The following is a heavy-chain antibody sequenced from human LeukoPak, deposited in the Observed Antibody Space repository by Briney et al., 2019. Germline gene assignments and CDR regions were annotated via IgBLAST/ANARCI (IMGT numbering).Heavy chain of an antibody. D-gene: IGHD6-19*01. CDR1: GGSFSGYY. Sequence: SETLSLTCAVCGGSFSGYYWSWIRQPPGKGLEWIGEINHSGSTNYNPSLKSRVTISVDTSKNQFSLKLSSVTAADTAVYYCARVMLRYSSGWYPGYFDYWGQGTLVTVSS. CDR3: ARVMLRYSSGWYPGYFDY. V-gene: IGHV4-34*01. CDR2: INHSGST. J-gene: IGHJ4*02.